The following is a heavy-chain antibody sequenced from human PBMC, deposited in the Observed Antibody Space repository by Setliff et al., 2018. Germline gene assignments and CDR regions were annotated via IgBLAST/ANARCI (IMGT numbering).Heavy chain of an antibody. CDR2: IRSKANSYAT. V-gene: IGHV3-73*01. Sequence: PGGSLRLSCAASGFTFSGSAMHWVRQASGKGLEWVGRIRSKANSYATAYAASVKGRFTNSRDDSKNTAYLQMNSLKTEDTAVYYCARSLVGATYSVYFDYWGQGALVTVSS. D-gene: IGHD1-26*01. CDR1: GFTFSGSA. CDR3: ARSLVGATYSVYFDY. J-gene: IGHJ4*02.